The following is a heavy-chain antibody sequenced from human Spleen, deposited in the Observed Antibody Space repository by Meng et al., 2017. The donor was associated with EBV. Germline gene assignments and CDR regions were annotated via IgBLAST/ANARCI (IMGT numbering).Heavy chain of an antibody. CDR3: ARGGVVTASYFDF. V-gene: IGHV4-34*01. CDR2: INPSGST. D-gene: IGHD2-21*02. CDR1: GWSFSDYY. J-gene: IGHJ4*02. Sequence: QLQQWVAGLLKPSETLSLTCSVYGWSFSDYYWTWIRQPPGKGLQWIGEINPSGSTNFNPSLQSRVTMSVDTSDNQFSLKLRSVTAADTAIYYCARGGVVTASYFDFWGQGTLVTVSS.